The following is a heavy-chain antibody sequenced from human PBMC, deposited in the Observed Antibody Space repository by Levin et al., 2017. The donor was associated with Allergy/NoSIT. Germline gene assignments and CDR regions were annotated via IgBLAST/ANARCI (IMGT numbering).Heavy chain of an antibody. CDR3: ARVFRPYYGSGSLFYYYYYMDV. D-gene: IGHD3-10*01. CDR2: INHSGST. V-gene: IGHV4-34*01. CDR1: GGSFSGYY. Sequence: PSETLSLTCAVYGGSFSGYYWSWIRQPPGKGLEWIGEINHSGSTNYNPSLKSRVTISVDTSKNQFSLKLSSVTAADTAVYYCARVFRPYYGSGSLFYYYYYMDVWGKGTTVTVSS. J-gene: IGHJ6*03.